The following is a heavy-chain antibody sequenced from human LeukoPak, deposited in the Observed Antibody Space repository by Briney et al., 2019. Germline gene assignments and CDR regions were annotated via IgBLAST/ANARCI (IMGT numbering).Heavy chain of an antibody. J-gene: IGHJ4*02. CDR3: ARGGDQYSSSPQEY. Sequence: GGSLRLSCVASGFTFRSYGIHWVRRAPGKGLEWVAVIWSDGSTKFYAAFVKGRFTISRDDSKNTLYLQINILRADDTAVYYCARGGDQYSSSPQEYWGQGTLVTVSS. V-gene: IGHV3-33*01. D-gene: IGHD6-6*01. CDR2: IWSDGSTK. CDR1: GFTFRSYG.